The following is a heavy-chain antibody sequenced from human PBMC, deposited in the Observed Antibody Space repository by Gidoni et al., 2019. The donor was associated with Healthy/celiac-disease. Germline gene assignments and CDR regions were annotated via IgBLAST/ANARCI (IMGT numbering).Heavy chain of an antibody. CDR1: GCSISSSSYY. Sequence: QLQLQASGPGLVKPSETLSLTFPFPGCSISSSSYYWGWNRPPPGKGLEWMGSIYYSGSTYSKTSHKSRVTICVDTSKKQFSLKLSSVTAADTAVYYCARPSYDSSGFNWFDPWGQGTLVTVSS. J-gene: IGHJ5*02. CDR3: ARPSYDSSGFNWFDP. CDR2: IYYSGST. D-gene: IGHD3-22*01. V-gene: IGHV4-39*01.